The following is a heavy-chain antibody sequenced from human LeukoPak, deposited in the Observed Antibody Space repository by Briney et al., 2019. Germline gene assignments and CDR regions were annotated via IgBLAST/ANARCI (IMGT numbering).Heavy chain of an antibody. Sequence: ASVKVSCKASGYTFTAYDVNWVRQAPGQGLEWMGWMNPNSGDTGYAQKFQGRVTMTRDTSISTAYMELSSLRSEDTAVYYCARDTTPYYDILTGSHDAFDIWGQGTMVTVSS. J-gene: IGHJ3*02. CDR1: GYTFTAYD. CDR3: ARDTTPYYDILTGSHDAFDI. D-gene: IGHD3-9*01. V-gene: IGHV1-8*01. CDR2: MNPNSGDT.